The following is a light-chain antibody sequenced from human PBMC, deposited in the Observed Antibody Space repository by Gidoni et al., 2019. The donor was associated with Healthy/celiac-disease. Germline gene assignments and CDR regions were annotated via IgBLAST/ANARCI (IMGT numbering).Light chain of an antibody. Sequence: SYELTQPPSGSVSPGQTASITCSGDKLGDKYACWYQQEPGQSPVLVIYQDSKRPSGIPERFSGSNSGNTATLTISGTQAMDEADYYCQAWDSSAVVFGGGIKLTGL. V-gene: IGLV3-1*01. CDR3: QAWDSSAVV. CDR1: KLGDKY. J-gene: IGLJ2*01. CDR2: QDS.